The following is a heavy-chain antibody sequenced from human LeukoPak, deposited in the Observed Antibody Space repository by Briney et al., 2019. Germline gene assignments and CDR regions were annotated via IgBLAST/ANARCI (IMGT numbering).Heavy chain of an antibody. V-gene: IGHV4-61*01. Sequence: PSETLSLTCTVSGGSVSSITHYWTWIRQPPGKGLEWIGYIYSSGSTNYNPSLKSRVTISIDTSKNQFSLKLSSVTAADTAVYYCAREGTTVTHFDYWGQGTLVTVSS. D-gene: IGHD4-11*01. CDR2: IYSSGST. CDR1: GGSVSSITHY. J-gene: IGHJ4*02. CDR3: AREGTTVTHFDY.